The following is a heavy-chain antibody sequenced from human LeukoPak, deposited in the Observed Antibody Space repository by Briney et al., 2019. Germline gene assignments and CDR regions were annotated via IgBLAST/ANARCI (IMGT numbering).Heavy chain of an antibody. D-gene: IGHD6-13*01. CDR3: ARLNVLSSSPLHHFDH. J-gene: IGHJ4*02. CDR1: GGSFSGYY. V-gene: IGHV4-34*01. Sequence: PSETQSLTCAVYGGSFSGYYWSWIRQPPGKGLEWIGEINHSGSTNYNPSLKSRVTISVDTSKNQFSLKLSSVTAADTAVYYCARLNVLSSSPLHHFDHWGQGTLVTVSS. CDR2: INHSGST.